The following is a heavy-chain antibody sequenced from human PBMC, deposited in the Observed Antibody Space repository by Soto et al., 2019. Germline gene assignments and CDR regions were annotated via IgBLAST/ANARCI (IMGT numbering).Heavy chain of an antibody. J-gene: IGHJ4*02. CDR2: ISGSGGST. D-gene: IGHD3-9*01. Sequence: GGSLRLSCAGSGFTFSSYAMSWVRQAPWRGLEWVSAISGSGGSTYYADSVKGRFTISRDNSKNTLYLQMNSLRAEDTAVYYCAKDYDILTGYYWGLFDYWGQGTLVTVSS. CDR3: AKDYDILTGYYWGLFDY. CDR1: GFTFSSYA. V-gene: IGHV3-23*01.